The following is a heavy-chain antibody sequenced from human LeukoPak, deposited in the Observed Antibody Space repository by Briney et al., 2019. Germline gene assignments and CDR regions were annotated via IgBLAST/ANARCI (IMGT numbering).Heavy chain of an antibody. CDR1: EFAFSNYW. CDR3: ARGGFGHNMDV. D-gene: IGHD3-3*01. CDR2: INSDGSNT. V-gene: IGHV3-74*01. J-gene: IGHJ6*03. Sequence: GGSLRLSCVASEFAFSNYWLHWVRQAPGKGPVWVSRINSDGSNTIYADSVKGRFTISRDNAKNTVYLQMNSLRVEDTAIYYCARGGFGHNMDVWGKGTTVTVSS.